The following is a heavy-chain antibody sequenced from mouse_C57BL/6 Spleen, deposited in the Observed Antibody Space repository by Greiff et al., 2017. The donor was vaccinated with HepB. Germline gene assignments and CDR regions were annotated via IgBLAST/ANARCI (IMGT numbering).Heavy chain of an antibody. V-gene: IGHV1-5*01. CDR3: TRPLITTPGNYYDY. CDR2: IYPGNSDT. CDR1: GYTFTSYW. Sequence: EVQLQQSGTVLARPGASVKMSCKTSGYTFTSYWMHWVKQRPGQGLEWIGAIYPGNSDTSYNQKFKGKAKLTAVTSASTAYMELSSLTNEDSAVYYCTRPLITTPGNYYDYWGQGTTLTVSS. D-gene: IGHD1-1*01. J-gene: IGHJ2*01.